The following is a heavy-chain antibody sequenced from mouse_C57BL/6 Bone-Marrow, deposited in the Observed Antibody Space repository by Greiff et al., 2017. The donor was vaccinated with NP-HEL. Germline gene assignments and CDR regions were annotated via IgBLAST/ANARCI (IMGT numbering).Heavy chain of an antibody. J-gene: IGHJ2*01. Sequence: VQLKESGGGLVKPGGSLKLSCAASGFTFSSYAMSWVRQTPEKRLEWVATISDGGSYTYYPDNVKGRFTISRDNAKNNLYLQMSHLKSEDTAMYYCAGDYYGSSLDYWGQGTTLTVSS. CDR2: ISDGGSYT. D-gene: IGHD1-1*01. CDR1: GFTFSSYA. V-gene: IGHV5-4*01. CDR3: AGDYYGSSLDY.